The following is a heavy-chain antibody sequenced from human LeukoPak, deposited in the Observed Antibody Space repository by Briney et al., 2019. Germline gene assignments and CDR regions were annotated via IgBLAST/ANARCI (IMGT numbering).Heavy chain of an antibody. CDR3: AKGLHSSSWYSDS. J-gene: IGHJ4*02. D-gene: IGHD6-13*01. CDR1: GFTFNTYT. CDR2: ITGNGVST. V-gene: IGHV3-23*01. Sequence: GGSLRLSCAASGFTFNTYTMNWVRLVPGKGLEWVSHITGNGVSTYYADSVKGRFTISRDNSKNTLYLQMNSLRAEDTAVYYCAKGLHSSSWYSDSWGQGTLVTVSS.